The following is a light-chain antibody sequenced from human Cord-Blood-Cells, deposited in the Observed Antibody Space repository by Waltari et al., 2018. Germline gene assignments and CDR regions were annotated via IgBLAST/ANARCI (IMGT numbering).Light chain of an antibody. CDR3: QQYGSSPRT. J-gene: IGKJ1*01. Sequence: EIVLPQSPATLSSHPVERAPPSCRASQSVSRSYLAWYQQTPGQAPRLLIYGASSRATGIPDRFSGSGAGTDFTLTISRLEPEDFAVYYCQQYGSSPRTFGQGTKVEIK. CDR2: GAS. V-gene: IGKV3-20*01. CDR1: QSVSRSY.